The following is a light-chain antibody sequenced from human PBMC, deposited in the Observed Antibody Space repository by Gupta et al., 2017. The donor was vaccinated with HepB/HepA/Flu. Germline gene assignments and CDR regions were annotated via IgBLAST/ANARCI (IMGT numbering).Light chain of an antibody. CDR2: DAS. CDR3: QQYDNVFLT. CDR1: EDISRF. J-gene: IGKJ5*01. V-gene: IGKV1-33*01. Sequence: DIPMTQSPSSLSASVGDRVTITCQANEDISRFLNWWQQKAGKAPKLLIYDASNLETGVSSRFSGNRSGTHFTFTISILHPEDIATYYCQQYDNVFLTFGEGTRL.